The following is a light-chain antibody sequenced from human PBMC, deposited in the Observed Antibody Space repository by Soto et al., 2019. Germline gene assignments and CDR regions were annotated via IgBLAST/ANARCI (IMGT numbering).Light chain of an antibody. J-gene: IGKJ1*01. CDR1: RSISSW. Sequence: QLKQSPSTLSASVGDRVTITCRASRSISSWLAWYQQKPGKAPKLLIYDASSLESGVPSRFSGSGSGTEFTLTISSLQPDDFATYYCQQYNSYSTFGQGTKVDVK. CDR3: QQYNSYST. CDR2: DAS. V-gene: IGKV1-5*01.